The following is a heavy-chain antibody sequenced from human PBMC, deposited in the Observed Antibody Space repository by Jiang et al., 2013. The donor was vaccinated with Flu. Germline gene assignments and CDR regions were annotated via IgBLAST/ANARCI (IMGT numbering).Heavy chain of an antibody. D-gene: IGHD4-17*01. V-gene: IGHV2-5*01. CDR2: IYWNDDK. CDR3: AHYGDYRYGWYFDL. J-gene: IGHJ2*01. Sequence: KPTQTLTLTCTFSGFSLSTSGVGVGWIRQPPGKALEWLALIYWNDDKLYSPSLKSRLTITKDTSKNQVVLRMTNMDALDTGTYYCAHYGDYRYGWYFDLWGRGTLVTVSS. CDR1: GFSLSTSGVG.